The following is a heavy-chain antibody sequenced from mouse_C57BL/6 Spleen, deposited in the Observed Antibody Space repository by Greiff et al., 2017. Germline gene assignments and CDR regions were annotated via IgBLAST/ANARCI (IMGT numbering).Heavy chain of an antibody. CDR2: INPGSGGT. CDR3: ARWGDYDEGFDD. CDR1: GYAFTNYL. V-gene: IGHV1-54*01. J-gene: IGHJ2*01. Sequence: QVQLQQSGAELVRPGTSVKVSCKASGYAFTNYLIEWVKQRPGQGLEWIGVINPGSGGTNYNEKIKGKETLTADKSSSPAYMQLSSLTSEDSAVYFCARWGDYDEGFDDWGQGTTLTVSS. D-gene: IGHD2-4*01.